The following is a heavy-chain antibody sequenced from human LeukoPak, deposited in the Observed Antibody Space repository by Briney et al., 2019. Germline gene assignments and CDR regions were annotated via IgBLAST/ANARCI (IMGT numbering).Heavy chain of an antibody. CDR3: ARPFSYSSGWYYFDY. J-gene: IGHJ4*02. CDR1: GGSISSSSYY. D-gene: IGHD6-19*01. CDR2: IYYSGST. Sequence: SETLSLTCTVSGGSISSSSYYWGWIRLPPGKGLGWIGSIYYSGSTYYNPSLKSRVTISVDTSKNQFSLKLSSVTAADTAVYYCARPFSYSSGWYYFDYWGQGTLVTVSS. V-gene: IGHV4-39*01.